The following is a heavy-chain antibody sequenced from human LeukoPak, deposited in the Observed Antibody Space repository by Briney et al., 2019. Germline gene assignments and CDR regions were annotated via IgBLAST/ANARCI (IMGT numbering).Heavy chain of an antibody. J-gene: IGHJ4*02. D-gene: IGHD3-22*01. Sequence: SETLSLTCTVSGGSISSSSYYWGWIRQPPGKGLEWIGSIYYSGSTYYNPSLKSRVTISVDTSKNQFSLNLNSVTAADTAVYFCARDEGSAYPFDYWGQGTLVTVSS. CDR2: IYYSGST. CDR3: ARDEGSAYPFDY. V-gene: IGHV4-39*07. CDR1: GGSISSSSYY.